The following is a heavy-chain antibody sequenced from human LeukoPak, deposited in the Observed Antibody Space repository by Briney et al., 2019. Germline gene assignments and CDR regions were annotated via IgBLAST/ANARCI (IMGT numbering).Heavy chain of an antibody. CDR1: GYTFTSYG. J-gene: IGHJ5*02. V-gene: IGHV1-18*01. Sequence: ASVKVSCKASGYTFTSYGISWVRQAPGQGLAWMGWISAYNGNTNYAQKLQGRVTMTTDTSTSTAYMELRSLRSDDTAVYYCARGPYYDFWSGYYKMDWFDPWGQGTLVTVSS. D-gene: IGHD3-3*01. CDR3: ARGPYYDFWSGYYKMDWFDP. CDR2: ISAYNGNT.